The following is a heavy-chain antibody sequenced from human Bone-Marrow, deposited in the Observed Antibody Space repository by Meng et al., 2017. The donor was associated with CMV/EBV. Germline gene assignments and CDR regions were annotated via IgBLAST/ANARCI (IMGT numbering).Heavy chain of an antibody. J-gene: IGHJ6*02. Sequence: LRLCCAVYGGSFSGYYWSWIRQHPGKGLEWIGEINHSGSTNYNPSLKSRVTISVDTSKNQFSLKLSSVTAADTAVYYCARGLYDFWSGQYGMDVWGQGTTVTFYS. D-gene: IGHD3-3*01. CDR2: INHSGST. CDR1: GGSFSGYY. CDR3: ARGLYDFWSGQYGMDV. V-gene: IGHV4-34*01.